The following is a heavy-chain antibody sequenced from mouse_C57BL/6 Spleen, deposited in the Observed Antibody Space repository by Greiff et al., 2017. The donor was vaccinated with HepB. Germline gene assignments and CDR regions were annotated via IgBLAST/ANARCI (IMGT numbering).Heavy chain of an antibody. Sequence: VQLQQSGAELVRPGASVTLSCKASGYTFTDYEMHWVKQTPVHGLEWIGAIDPETGGTAYNQKFKGKAILTADKSSSTAYMELRSLTSEASAVYYCTRGSYDPFAYWGQGTLVTVSA. J-gene: IGHJ3*01. CDR3: TRGSYDPFAY. CDR1: GYTFTDYE. CDR2: IDPETGGT. D-gene: IGHD2-3*01. V-gene: IGHV1-15*01.